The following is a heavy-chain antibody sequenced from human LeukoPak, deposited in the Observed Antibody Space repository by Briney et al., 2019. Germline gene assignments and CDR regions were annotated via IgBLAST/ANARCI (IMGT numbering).Heavy chain of an antibody. D-gene: IGHD6-19*01. CDR1: GFTFDDYA. CDR2: ISWNSGSI. Sequence: PGGSLRLSCAASGFTFDDYAMHWVRQGPGKGLEWVSGISWNSGSIGYADSVKGRFTISRDNAKNSLYLQMNSLRAEDTAVYYCAREGAVASYMDVWGKGTTVTVSS. CDR3: AREGAVASYMDV. V-gene: IGHV3-9*01. J-gene: IGHJ6*03.